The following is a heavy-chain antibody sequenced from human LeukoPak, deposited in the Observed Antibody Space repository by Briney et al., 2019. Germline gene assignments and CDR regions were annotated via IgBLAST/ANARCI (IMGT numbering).Heavy chain of an antibody. CDR2: ISSSSSTI. V-gene: IGHV3-48*01. Sequence: PGGSLRLSCAASGFTFNIYSMSWVRQAPGKGLEWVSYISSSSSTIYYADSVKGRFTISRDNAKNSLYLQMNSLRAEDTAAYYCARVANAYYYYYMDVWGKGTTVTVSS. CDR1: GFTFNIYS. J-gene: IGHJ6*03. CDR3: ARVANAYYYYYMDV.